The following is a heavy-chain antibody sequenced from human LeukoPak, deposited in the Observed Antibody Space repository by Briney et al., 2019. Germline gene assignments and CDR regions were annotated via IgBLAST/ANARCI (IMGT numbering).Heavy chain of an antibody. V-gene: IGHV4-59*01. J-gene: IGHJ4*02. Sequence: KPSETLSLTCTVSGCSISSYYWSWIRQPPGKGLEWIGYIYYSGSTNYNPSLKSRVTISVDTSKNQFSLKLSSVAAADTAVYYYARARGDILTGYYYYFDYWGQGTLVTVSS. D-gene: IGHD3-9*01. CDR3: ARARGDILTGYYYYFDY. CDR2: IYYSGST. CDR1: GCSISSYY.